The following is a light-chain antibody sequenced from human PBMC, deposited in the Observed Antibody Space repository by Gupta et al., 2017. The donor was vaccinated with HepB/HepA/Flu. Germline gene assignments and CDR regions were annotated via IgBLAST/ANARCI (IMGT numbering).Light chain of an antibody. J-gene: IGKJ3*01. CDR1: QSVSSSY. CDR2: GAS. CDR3: QHYGSSPA. V-gene: IGKV3-20*01. Sequence: EIVLTQSPGTLSLSLVERATLSSRASQSVSSSYLAWYQQKPGQAPRLLIYGASSRATGIPDRCSGSGSVTAFIRTIIRLEPEDFAVYYCQHYGSSPAFGPGTKVDIK.